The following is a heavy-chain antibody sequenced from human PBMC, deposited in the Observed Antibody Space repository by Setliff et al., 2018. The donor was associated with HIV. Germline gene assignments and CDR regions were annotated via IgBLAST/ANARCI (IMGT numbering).Heavy chain of an antibody. Sequence: SETLSLTCAVSGGSFSGDFWTWIRQAPGKGLEWIGEIHHTGRTDYNPSLKGRVTISVDTSKSQFTLRLHSVTAADTAVYYCASPFGAVAGTMDVWGKGTTVTVSS. V-gene: IGHV4-34*01. J-gene: IGHJ6*04. D-gene: IGHD6-19*01. CDR3: ASPFGAVAGTMDV. CDR1: GGSFSGDF. CDR2: IHHTGRT.